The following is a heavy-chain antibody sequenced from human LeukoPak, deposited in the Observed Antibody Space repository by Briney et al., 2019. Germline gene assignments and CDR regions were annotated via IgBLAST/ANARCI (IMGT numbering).Heavy chain of an antibody. CDR1: GYSFSSYW. V-gene: IGHV5-51*01. Sequence: GESLKISCKGSGYSFSSYWIAWVRQMPGRGLEWMGVIYTGDSETRYSPSFQGQVTISADKSISTAYLQWSSLEASDTAMYYCARRYGSGSLGFWGQGTLVTVSS. D-gene: IGHD3-10*01. CDR2: IYTGDSET. J-gene: IGHJ4*02. CDR3: ARRYGSGSLGF.